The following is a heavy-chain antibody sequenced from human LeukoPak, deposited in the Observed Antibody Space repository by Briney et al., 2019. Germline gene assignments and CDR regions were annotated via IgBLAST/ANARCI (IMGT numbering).Heavy chain of an antibody. CDR2: IYYSGST. CDR3: ARDVGITGTFDY. CDR1: GGSISSYY. D-gene: IGHD1-20*01. J-gene: IGHJ4*02. V-gene: IGHV4-59*01. Sequence: PSETLSLTCTVSGGSISSYYWSWIRQPPGKGLEWIGYIYYSGSTNYNPSLTSRVTISVDTSKNQFSLKLSSVTAADTAVYYCARDVGITGTFDYWGQGTLVTVSS.